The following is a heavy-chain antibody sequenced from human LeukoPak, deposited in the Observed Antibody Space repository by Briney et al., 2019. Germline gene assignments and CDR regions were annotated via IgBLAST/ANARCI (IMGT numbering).Heavy chain of an antibody. D-gene: IGHD4-23*01. CDR1: GFTFSDYY. CDR2: ISSSGSTI. Sequence: PGGSLRLSCAASGFTFSDYYMSWIRQAPGKGLEWVSYISSSGSTICYADSVKGRFTISRDNAKNSLYLQMNSLRAEDTAVYYCARDFRPDYGGNSGEPWGQGTLVTVSS. J-gene: IGHJ5*02. CDR3: ARDFRPDYGGNSGEP. V-gene: IGHV3-11*01.